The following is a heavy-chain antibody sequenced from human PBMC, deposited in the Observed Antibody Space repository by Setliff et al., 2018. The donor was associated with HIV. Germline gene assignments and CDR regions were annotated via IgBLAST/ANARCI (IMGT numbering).Heavy chain of an antibody. Sequence: SETLSLTCTGSGDSIRTGAYYWGWIRRPPGKGLAWIGSVYYDGRTFYNPSLKSRLAISVDTSKNQFSLRLNSVTAADTAVYFCARGGTVSADFDSWGQGTLVTVSS. CDR3: ARGGTVSADFDS. V-gene: IGHV4-39*07. D-gene: IGHD6-19*01. CDR1: GDSIRTGAYY. J-gene: IGHJ4*02. CDR2: VYYDGRT.